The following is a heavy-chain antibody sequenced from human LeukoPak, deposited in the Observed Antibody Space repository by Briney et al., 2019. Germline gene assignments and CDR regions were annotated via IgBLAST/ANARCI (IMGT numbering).Heavy chain of an antibody. CDR2: ISSSSSYI. Sequence: GGSLRLSCSASGFTFSSYAMHWVRQAPGKGLEWVSSISSSSSYIYYADSVKGRFTISRDNAKNSLYLQMNSLRAEDTTVYYCARESRAAMVTSTDYWGQGTLVTVSS. D-gene: IGHD5-18*01. CDR1: GFTFSSYA. CDR3: ARESRAAMVTSTDY. V-gene: IGHV3-21*01. J-gene: IGHJ4*02.